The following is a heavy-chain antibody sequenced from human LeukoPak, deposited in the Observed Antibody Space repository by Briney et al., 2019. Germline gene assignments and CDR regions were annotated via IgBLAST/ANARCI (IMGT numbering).Heavy chain of an antibody. CDR3: ARDGDCSSDSCYFDY. J-gene: IGHJ4*02. D-gene: IGHD2-2*01. CDR2: IYYSGIT. CDR1: GGSISSSAYY. Sequence: SQTLPLTCTVSGGSISSSAYYWSWIRQHPGKGLEWIGYIYYSGITYYNPSLKSRVTISVDTSKNQFPLNLSSVTAADTAVYYCARDGDCSSDSCYFDYWGQGVLVTVSS. V-gene: IGHV4-31*03.